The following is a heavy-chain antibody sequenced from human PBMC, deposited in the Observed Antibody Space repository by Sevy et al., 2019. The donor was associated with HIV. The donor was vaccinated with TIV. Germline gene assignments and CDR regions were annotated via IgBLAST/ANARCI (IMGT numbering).Heavy chain of an antibody. V-gene: IGHV4-59*01. Sequence: SETLSLTCTVSGDSISGYYWSCIRQPPGKGLEWIGYFYYSGSTNYNPSLKGQVSISVDTSKNQVSLKLSSVTAADTAVYFCARTSPDFYYGMDVWGQGTVVTVSS. CDR2: FYYSGST. CDR1: GDSISGYY. J-gene: IGHJ6*02. D-gene: IGHD4-17*01. CDR3: ARTSPDFYYGMDV.